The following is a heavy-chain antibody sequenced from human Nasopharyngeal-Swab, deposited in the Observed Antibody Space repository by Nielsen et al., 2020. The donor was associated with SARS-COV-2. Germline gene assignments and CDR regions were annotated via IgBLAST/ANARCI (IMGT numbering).Heavy chain of an antibody. CDR1: GYRFSTYW. J-gene: IGHJ6*02. Sequence: KVSCKGSGYRFSTYWINWVRQMPAKGLEWMGIIYPGDSDTRYIPSFQGQVSISVDKSITTAYLQWNNLKASETATYFCAIDYGSGTYGLDVWGQGTRVTVSS. CDR2: IYPGDSDT. CDR3: AIDYGSGTYGLDV. V-gene: IGHV5-51*01. D-gene: IGHD3-10*01.